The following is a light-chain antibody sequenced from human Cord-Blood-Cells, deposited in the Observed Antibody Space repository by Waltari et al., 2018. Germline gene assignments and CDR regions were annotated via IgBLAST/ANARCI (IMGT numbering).Light chain of an antibody. V-gene: IGKV3-11*01. CDR1: QRVSSY. Sequence: EIVLTQSPATLSLSPGERATRSCRASQRVSSYLAWYQQKPGQAPRLLIYDASNKATGIPARFSGSGSGTDFTLTISRLEPEDFAVYYCQQRSNWLTFGGGTKVEIK. J-gene: IGKJ4*01. CDR2: DAS. CDR3: QQRSNWLT.